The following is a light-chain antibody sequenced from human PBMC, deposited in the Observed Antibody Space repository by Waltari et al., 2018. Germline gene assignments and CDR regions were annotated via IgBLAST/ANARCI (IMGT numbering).Light chain of an antibody. J-gene: IGKJ1*01. V-gene: IGKV3-15*01. CDR3: QVRTSWLWT. CDR2: NAS. CDR1: QIVTNN. Sequence: EIVVTQSPATLSLSPGERDTLSCRASQIVTNNFAWFQQRPGQAPRLLIYNASTRATDIPARFSGSGSGTEFTLTINSLQSEDLAIYYCQVRTSWLWTFGQGTKV.